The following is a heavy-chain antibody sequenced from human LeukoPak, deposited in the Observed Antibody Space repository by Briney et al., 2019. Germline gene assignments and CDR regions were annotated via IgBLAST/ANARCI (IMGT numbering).Heavy chain of an antibody. Sequence: PSETLSLTCTVSGGSISSYYWSWIRQPPGKGLEWIGYIYYSGSTYYNPSLKSRVTISVDTSKNQFSLKLSSVTAADTAVYYCARGSSSWYEGFDPWGQGTLVTVSS. CDR2: IYYSGST. J-gene: IGHJ5*02. V-gene: IGHV4-59*01. CDR1: GGSISSYY. CDR3: ARGSSSWYEGFDP. D-gene: IGHD6-13*01.